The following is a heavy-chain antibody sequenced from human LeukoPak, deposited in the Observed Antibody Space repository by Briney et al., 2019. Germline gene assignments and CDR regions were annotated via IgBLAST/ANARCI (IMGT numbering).Heavy chain of an antibody. CDR1: GGPISSYY. D-gene: IGHD2-2*01. Sequence: SETLSLTCTVSGGPISSYYWSWLRQPPGKGLEWLGYIYYSGSTNYNPSLKSRVTISVDTSKNQFSLKLRSLTAAETAVYYCARYHCDRTACYNFDFWGQGTLVTVSS. CDR3: ARYHCDRTACYNFDF. V-gene: IGHV4-59*01. CDR2: IYYSGST. J-gene: IGHJ4*02.